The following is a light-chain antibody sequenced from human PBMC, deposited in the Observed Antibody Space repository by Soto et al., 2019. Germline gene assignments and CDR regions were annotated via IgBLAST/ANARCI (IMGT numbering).Light chain of an antibody. CDR2: GAS. CDR3: QQWYTWTLT. Sequence: EIVLTQSPATLSSSPGERATLSCRASQSVSSNLAWYQQKPGQAPRLLIYGASSRATGIPVRFSGSGSGTEFNLTIRRLQSEEFAVYDCQQWYTWTLTFGQGTRLEIK. CDR1: QSVSSN. J-gene: IGKJ5*01. V-gene: IGKV3-15*01.